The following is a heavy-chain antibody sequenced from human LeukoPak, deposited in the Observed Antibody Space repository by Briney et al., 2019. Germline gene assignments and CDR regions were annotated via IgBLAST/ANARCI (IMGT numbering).Heavy chain of an antibody. CDR3: ARGRRCSSTSCYFYYYYYMDV. J-gene: IGHJ6*03. D-gene: IGHD2-2*01. V-gene: IGHV4-61*02. CDR1: GGSISSGSYY. CDR2: IYTSGST. Sequence: PSETLSLTCTVSGGSISSGSYYWSWIRQPAGKGLEWIGRIYTSGSTNYNPSLKSRVTISVDTSKNQFSLKLSSVTAADTAVYYCARGRRCSSTSCYFYYYYYMDVWGKGTTVTVSS.